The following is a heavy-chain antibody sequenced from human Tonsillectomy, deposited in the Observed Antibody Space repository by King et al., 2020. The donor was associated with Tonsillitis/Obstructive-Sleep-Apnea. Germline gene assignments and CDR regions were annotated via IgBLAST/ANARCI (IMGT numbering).Heavy chain of an antibody. CDR3: ARSLYYYGSGSYYTYYFDY. V-gene: IGHV4-61*01. CDR1: GGSVSSNSYY. D-gene: IGHD3-10*01. CDR2: FYYSGTT. Sequence: VQLQESGPGLVKPSETLSLTCTVSGGSVSSNSYYWNWIRQPPGKGLEWIGYFYYSGTTNYNPSLKSRVTISSDTSKNQFSLKLSSVTAADTAVYYCARSLYYYGSGSYYTYYFDYWGQGTLVTVSS. J-gene: IGHJ4*02.